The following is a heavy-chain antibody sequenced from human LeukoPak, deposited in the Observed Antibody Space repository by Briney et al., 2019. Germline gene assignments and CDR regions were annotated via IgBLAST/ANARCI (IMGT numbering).Heavy chain of an antibody. J-gene: IGHJ6*04. V-gene: IGHV1-18*04. CDR2: ISAYSGNT. D-gene: IGHD3-9*01. CDR1: GYTFTNYG. Sequence: ASVKVSCKASGYTFTNYGISWVRQAPEQGLEWMGWISAYSGNTNYAQNLQGRITMTTDTSTSEAYMELRSLTSDDTAVYYCARDLRYFDWSPPSPTRGYYGMDVWGTGTTVTVSS. CDR3: ARDLRYFDWSPPSPTRGYYGMDV.